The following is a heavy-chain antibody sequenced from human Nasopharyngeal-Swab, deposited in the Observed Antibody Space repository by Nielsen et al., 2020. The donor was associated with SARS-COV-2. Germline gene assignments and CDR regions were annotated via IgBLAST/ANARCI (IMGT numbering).Heavy chain of an antibody. CDR1: GFTFGSYT. CDR2: ISSSGSIA. Sequence: GGSLRLSCEASGFTFGSYTMNWVRQAPGKGLEWVSFISSSGSIAYYADSVKGRFTISRANANNSLYLQMNSLRADDTAVYYCVRDGALIQLWLLPHALDIWGQGTLVTVSS. V-gene: IGHV3-48*04. CDR3: VRDGALIQLWLLPHALDI. J-gene: IGHJ3*02. D-gene: IGHD5-18*01.